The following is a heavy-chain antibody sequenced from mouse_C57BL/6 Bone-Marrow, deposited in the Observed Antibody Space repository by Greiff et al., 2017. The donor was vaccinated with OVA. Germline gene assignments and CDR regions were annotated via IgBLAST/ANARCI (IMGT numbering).Heavy chain of an antibody. Sequence: QVQLQQSGAELARPGASVKLSCKASGYTFTSSGISWVKQRTGQGLEWIGEIYPRRGNTYYNEKFKGKATLTADKSSSTAYMELRSLTSEDSAVYFGARRYGNYHYWGQGTTLTVSS. CDR2: IYPRRGNT. J-gene: IGHJ2*01. CDR1: GYTFTSSG. CDR3: ARRYGNYHY. V-gene: IGHV1-81*01. D-gene: IGHD2-10*02.